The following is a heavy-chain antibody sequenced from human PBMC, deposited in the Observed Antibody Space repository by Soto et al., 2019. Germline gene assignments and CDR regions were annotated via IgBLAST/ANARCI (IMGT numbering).Heavy chain of an antibody. Sequence: EVQLVESGGGLVQPGGSLRLSCAASGFTFSSYWMSWFRQAPGKGLEWVANIKQDGSEIHYVDSVKGRFTISRDNAKNSLYLQMNSLRAEDTAVYYCARDLATTTIPNYWGQGTLVTVSS. CDR1: GFTFSSYW. D-gene: IGHD4-17*01. J-gene: IGHJ4*02. CDR2: IKQDGSEI. CDR3: ARDLATTTIPNY. V-gene: IGHV3-7*04.